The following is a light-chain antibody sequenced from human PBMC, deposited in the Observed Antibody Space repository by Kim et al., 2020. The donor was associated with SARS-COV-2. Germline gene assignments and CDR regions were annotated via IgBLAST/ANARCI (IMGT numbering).Light chain of an antibody. V-gene: IGKV3-20*01. J-gene: IGKJ2*01. Sequence: LSLSPGERATLSCRASQSVSSYLAWYQQRPGQAPRLLIYDASSRATGIPDRFSGSGSGTDFTLTISRLESEDFAVYYCQQYGSSPTFGQGTKLEIK. CDR2: DAS. CDR1: QSVSSY. CDR3: QQYGSSPT.